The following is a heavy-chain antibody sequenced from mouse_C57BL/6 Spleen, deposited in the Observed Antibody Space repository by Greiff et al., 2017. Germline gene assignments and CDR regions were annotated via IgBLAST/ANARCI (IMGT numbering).Heavy chain of an antibody. CDR3: ARDYGSRSPGFDY. CDR2: ISYDGSN. D-gene: IGHD1-1*01. Sequence: ESGPGLVKPSQSLSLTCSVTGYSITSGYYWNWIRQFPGNKLEWMGYISYDGSNNYNPFLKNRISITRDTSKNQFFLKLNSVTTEDTATXYGARDYGSRSPGFDYWGQGTTLTVSS. J-gene: IGHJ2*01. CDR1: GYSITSGYY. V-gene: IGHV3-6*01.